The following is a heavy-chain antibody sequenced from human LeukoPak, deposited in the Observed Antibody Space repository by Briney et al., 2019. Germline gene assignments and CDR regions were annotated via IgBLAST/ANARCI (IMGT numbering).Heavy chain of an antibody. CDR1: RFTFSSYC. D-gene: IGHD6-13*01. J-gene: IGHJ4*02. V-gene: IGHV3-30*02. CDR2: IRYDGSNK. Sequence: GGSLRLSSAASRFTFSSYCMHWVRQAPGKGLEWVAFIRYDGSNKYYADSVKGRFTISRDNSKNTLYLQMNSLRAEDTAVYYCANWGSSWGHKFDYWGQGTLVTVSS. CDR3: ANWGSSWGHKFDY.